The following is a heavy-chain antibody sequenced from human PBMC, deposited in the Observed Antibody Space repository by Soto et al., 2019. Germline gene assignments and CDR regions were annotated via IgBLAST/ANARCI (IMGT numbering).Heavy chain of an antibody. CDR2: ISGSGGST. D-gene: IGHD6-19*01. V-gene: IGHV3-23*01. J-gene: IGHJ4*02. CDR3: AKGYSSAIYFDY. Sequence: GGSLRLSCAASGFTFGSYAMSWVRQAPGKGLEWVSAISGSGGSTYYADSVKGRFTISRDNSKNTLYLQMNSLRAEDTAVYYCAKGYSSAIYFDYWGQGTLVTVSS. CDR1: GFTFGSYA.